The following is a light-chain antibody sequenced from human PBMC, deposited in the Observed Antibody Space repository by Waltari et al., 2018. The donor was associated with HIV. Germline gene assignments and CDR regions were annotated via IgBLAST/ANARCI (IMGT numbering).Light chain of an antibody. CDR2: GNI. CDR3: QSYDSSLSAWV. Sequence: QPVLTQPPSVSGAPGPGVTVSCTGSGTNIGVGSEVTRSQQLPGTAPKLLIHGNINRPTGVPDRFSASKSGTSASLAITGLQPEDEADYYCQSYDSSLSAWVFGGGTKLTVL. J-gene: IGLJ3*02. V-gene: IGLV1-40*01. CDR1: GTNIGVGSE.